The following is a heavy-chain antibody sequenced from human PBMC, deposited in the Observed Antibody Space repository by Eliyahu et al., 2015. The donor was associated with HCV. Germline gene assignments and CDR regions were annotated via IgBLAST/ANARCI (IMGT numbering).Heavy chain of an antibody. V-gene: IGHV3-21*01. J-gene: IGHJ4*02. CDR2: ISSGGGFI. D-gene: IGHD2-8*02. Sequence: QLVESGGGLVKPGGSLRLSCAASGFXFXSYSMNWVRRAPGKGLEWISSISSGGGFILYADSVRGRFTISRDNAENSLYLQMNSLRAEDTAVYYCAGRSCTGGICPFDSWGQGTLVTVSS. CDR3: AGRSCTGGICPFDS. CDR1: GFXFXSYS.